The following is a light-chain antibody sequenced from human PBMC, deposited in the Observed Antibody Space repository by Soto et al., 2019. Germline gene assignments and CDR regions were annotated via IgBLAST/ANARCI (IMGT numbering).Light chain of an antibody. J-gene: IGKJ4*01. CDR3: QQYNTYPLT. Sequence: DIQMTQSPSTLSASVGDRVTITCLASQSISTWLAWYQQKPGKAPKLLIYKASTLEGGVPSRFSGSGSGTEFNITISSLQPDDFATYYCQQYNTYPLTFGGGTTVEIK. V-gene: IGKV1-5*03. CDR2: KAS. CDR1: QSISTW.